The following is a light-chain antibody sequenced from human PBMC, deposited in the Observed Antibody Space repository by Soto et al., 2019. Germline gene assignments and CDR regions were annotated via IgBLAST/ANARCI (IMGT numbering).Light chain of an antibody. J-gene: IGKJ4*02. Sequence: TTQSPPSPPEAPGARATLYCRSSQSINDNLAWYQQKPGQAPRLLMFRTSTRATGFPARFSAGGSGTDFNLTISSLQSEDFAIYHCQQENNWPRATCGGGTKV. CDR1: QSINDN. V-gene: IGKV3-15*01. CDR2: RTS. CDR3: QQENNWPRAT.